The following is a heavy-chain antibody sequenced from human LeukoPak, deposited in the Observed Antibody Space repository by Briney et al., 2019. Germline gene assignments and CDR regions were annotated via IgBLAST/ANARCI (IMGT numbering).Heavy chain of an antibody. Sequence: PGGSLRLSCAASGLTFSNYGMHWVRQVPGKGLEWVAVISYDGNNKYYADSVKGRFTTSRDNSKNTLYMQMNSLRAEDTAVYYCAKSVYEGYFDYWGQGTLVTVSS. CDR1: GLTFSNYG. CDR3: AKSVYEGYFDY. CDR2: ISYDGNNK. V-gene: IGHV3-30*18. D-gene: IGHD5/OR15-5a*01. J-gene: IGHJ4*02.